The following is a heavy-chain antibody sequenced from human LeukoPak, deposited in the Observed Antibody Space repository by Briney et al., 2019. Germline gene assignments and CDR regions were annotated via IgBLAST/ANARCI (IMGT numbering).Heavy chain of an antibody. J-gene: IGHJ4*02. CDR3: VRSLDY. CDR1: GFPFSSYA. CDR2: IAGSDGFT. Sequence: GGSLRLSCAASGFPFSSYAMTWVRQAPGKGLEWVSVIAGSDGFTQYADSVKGRFTISRDNSKNTVYLQMNRLRVEDTALYYCVRSLDYWGQGTLVTVSS. V-gene: IGHV3-23*01.